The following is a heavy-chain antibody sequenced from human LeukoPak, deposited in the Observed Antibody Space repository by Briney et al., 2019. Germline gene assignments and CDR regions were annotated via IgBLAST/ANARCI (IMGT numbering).Heavy chain of an antibody. D-gene: IGHD3-10*01. CDR3: ARVRMNGSGSYGY. CDR2: INHSGST. Sequence: PSETLSLTCAVYGGSFSSYYWSWIRQPPGKGLEWLGEINHSGSTNYNPSLKSRLTISVDTSKNQFSLKLSSVTAADTAVYYCARVRMNGSGSYGYWGQGTLVTVSS. J-gene: IGHJ4*02. CDR1: GGSFSSYY. V-gene: IGHV4-34*01.